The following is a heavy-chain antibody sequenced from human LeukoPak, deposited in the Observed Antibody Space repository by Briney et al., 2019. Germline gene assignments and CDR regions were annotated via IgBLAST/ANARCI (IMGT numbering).Heavy chain of an antibody. CDR1: GFTFSSHA. CDR2: ISSNGGST. Sequence: PGGSLRLSCSASGFTFSSHAMHWVRQAPGKGLGYVSVISSNGGSTYYAGSVKGRFTISRDNSKNTLYLQMSGVTIEDTAVYYCMTDSNNMDVWGQGRTVCVSS. V-gene: IGHV3-64D*09. CDR3: MTDSNNMDV. J-gene: IGHJ6*02. D-gene: IGHD1/OR15-1a*01.